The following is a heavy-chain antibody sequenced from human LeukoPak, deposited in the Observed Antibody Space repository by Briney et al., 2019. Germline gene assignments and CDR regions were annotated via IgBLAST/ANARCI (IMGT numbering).Heavy chain of an antibody. Sequence: SETLSLTCAVSGYSISSGYYWGWIRQPPGKGLEWIGEINHSGSTNYNPSLKSRVTISVDTSKNQFSLKLSSVTAADTAVYYCARGHRDYDFWSGYLRGDFDPWGQGTLVTVSS. D-gene: IGHD3-3*01. V-gene: IGHV4-38-2*01. CDR2: INHSGST. CDR1: GYSISSGYY. CDR3: ARGHRDYDFWSGYLRGDFDP. J-gene: IGHJ5*02.